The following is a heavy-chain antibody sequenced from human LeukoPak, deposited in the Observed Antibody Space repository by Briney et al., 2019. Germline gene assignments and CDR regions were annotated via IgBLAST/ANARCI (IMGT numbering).Heavy chain of an antibody. J-gene: IGHJ4*02. Sequence: GGSLRLSCAASGFSFSSFGMHWVRQAPGKGLEWVSGISGSGDSTYYADSVKGRFTISRDNSKNTLYLQMNSLRAEDTAVYYCAKPRGTGTTWGRLYFDYWGQGTLVTVSS. V-gene: IGHV3-23*01. CDR2: ISGSGDST. CDR1: GFSFSSFG. D-gene: IGHD1-1*01. CDR3: AKPRGTGTTWGRLYFDY.